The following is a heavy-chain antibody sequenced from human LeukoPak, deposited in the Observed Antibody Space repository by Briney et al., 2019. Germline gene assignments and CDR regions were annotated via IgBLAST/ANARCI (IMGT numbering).Heavy chain of an antibody. Sequence: GGSLRLSCAASGFTFSSYWMHWVRQAPGKGLVWVSRINSDGSSTSYADSVKGRFTISRDNAKNTLYLQMNRLRAEDTAVYYCARDAIYGNYGYYFDYWGQGTLVTVSS. CDR3: ARDAIYGNYGYYFDY. J-gene: IGHJ4*02. CDR1: GFTFSSYW. D-gene: IGHD4-11*01. CDR2: INSDGSST. V-gene: IGHV3-74*01.